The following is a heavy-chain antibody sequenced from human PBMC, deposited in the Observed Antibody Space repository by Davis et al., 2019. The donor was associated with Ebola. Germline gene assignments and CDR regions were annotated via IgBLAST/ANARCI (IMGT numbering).Heavy chain of an antibody. CDR1: GFVFRNYV. D-gene: IGHD3-10*01. J-gene: IGHJ4*02. CDR2: INAGSSRK. CDR3: VREWFGETD. V-gene: IGHV3-48*02. Sequence: GGSLRLSCAASGFVFRNYVMSWVRQAPGKGLEWVSNINAGSSRKSYADSVKGRFTISRDNAKNSLYLQMNSLGDEDTAVYYCVREWFGETDWGQGTLVTVSS.